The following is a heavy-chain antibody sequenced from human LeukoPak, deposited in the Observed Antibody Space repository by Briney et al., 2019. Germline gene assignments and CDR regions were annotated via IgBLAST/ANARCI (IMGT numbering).Heavy chain of an antibody. D-gene: IGHD6-19*01. V-gene: IGHV4-39*01. J-gene: IGHJ3*02. Sequence: SETLSLTCTVSGGSISSGSYYWGWIRQPPGKGLEWIGSIYYSGSTYYNPSLKSRVTISVDTSKNQFSLKLSSVTAADTAVYYCARPTRSSSGWRDDAFDIWGQGTMVTVSS. CDR1: GGSISSGSYY. CDR3: ARPTRSSSGWRDDAFDI. CDR2: IYYSGST.